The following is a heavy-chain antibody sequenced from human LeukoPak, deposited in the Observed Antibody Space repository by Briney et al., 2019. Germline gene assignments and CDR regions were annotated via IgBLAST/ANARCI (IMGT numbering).Heavy chain of an antibody. Sequence: PSETLSLTCTVSGGSISSYYWSWIRQPPGKGLEWIGDIYYSGSTNYNPSLKSRVTISVDTSKNQFSLRLSSVTAADTAVYYCASGRSGSSWYSHYYSGMDVWGQGTTVTVSS. V-gene: IGHV4-59*08. J-gene: IGHJ6*02. CDR1: GGSISSYY. CDR3: ASGRSGSSWYSHYYSGMDV. D-gene: IGHD6-13*01. CDR2: IYYSGST.